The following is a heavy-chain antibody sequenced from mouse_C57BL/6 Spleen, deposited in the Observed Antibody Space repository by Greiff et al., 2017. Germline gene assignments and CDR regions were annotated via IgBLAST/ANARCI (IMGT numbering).Heavy chain of an antibody. CDR1: GYSITSGYY. Sequence: DVKLQESGPGLVKPSQSLSLTCSVTGYSITSGYYWNWIRQFPGNKLEWMGYISYDGSNNYNPSLKNRISITRDTSKNQFFLKLNSVTTEDTATYYCARDGSYYGSSPDFDYWGQGTTLTVSS. CDR3: ARDGSYYGSSPDFDY. CDR2: ISYDGSN. D-gene: IGHD1-1*01. V-gene: IGHV3-6*01. J-gene: IGHJ2*01.